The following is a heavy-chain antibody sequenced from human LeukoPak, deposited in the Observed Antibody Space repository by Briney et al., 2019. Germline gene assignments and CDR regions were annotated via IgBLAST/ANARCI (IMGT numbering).Heavy chain of an antibody. D-gene: IGHD3-16*02. CDR1: GGSFSGYY. CDR2: INHSGST. CDR3: ARGARYYGMDV. Sequence: SEILSLTCAVYGGSFSGYYWNWIRQPPGKGLEWIGEINHSGSTNYNPSLKSRVTVSVDTSKNQFSLKLSSVTAADTAVYYCARGARYYGMDVWGQGTTVTVSS. V-gene: IGHV4-34*01. J-gene: IGHJ6*02.